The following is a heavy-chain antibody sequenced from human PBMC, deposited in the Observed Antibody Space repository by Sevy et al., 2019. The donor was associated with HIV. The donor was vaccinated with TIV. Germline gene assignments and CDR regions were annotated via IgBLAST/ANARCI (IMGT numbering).Heavy chain of an antibody. Sequence: GGSLRLSCAASGFTVSSNYMSWVRQAPGKGLEWVSVIYSGGSTYYADSVNGRFTISRDNSKNTLYLQMNSLRAEDTAVYYCARDCSSTSCPGSDAFDIWGQGTMVTVSS. J-gene: IGHJ3*02. CDR3: ARDCSSTSCPGSDAFDI. D-gene: IGHD2-2*01. CDR2: IYSGGST. CDR1: GFTVSSNY. V-gene: IGHV3-66*02.